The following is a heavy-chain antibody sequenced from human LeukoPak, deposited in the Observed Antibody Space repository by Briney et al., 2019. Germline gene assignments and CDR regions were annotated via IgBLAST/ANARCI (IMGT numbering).Heavy chain of an antibody. D-gene: IGHD4-17*01. Sequence: SVKVSCKTSGGTFNNSAISWVRQAPGQGLEWLGGIMPLFGTAGYTQKFQGRVTITKDESTRTVYLELTSLTSDGTAVYYCARDVHGDYGSGWFDPWGQGTLVSVSS. CDR2: IMPLFGTA. V-gene: IGHV1-69*05. CDR3: ARDVHGDYGSGWFDP. CDR1: GGTFNNSA. J-gene: IGHJ5*02.